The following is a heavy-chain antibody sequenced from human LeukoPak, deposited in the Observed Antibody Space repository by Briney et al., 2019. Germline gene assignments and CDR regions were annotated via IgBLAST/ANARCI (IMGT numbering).Heavy chain of an antibody. CDR2: TYYKSKWYR. CDR1: GDSVSSNGAT. CDR3: ARSRSSGWYPAGTFWFDP. Sequence: SQTLSLTCVISGDSVSSNGATWNWIRQSPSGGLEWLGRTYYKSKWYRDYAVFVKSRIAIRSDTSKNQLSLQLTSVTPEDTAVYFCARSRSSGWYPAGTFWFDPWGQGTLVTVSS. D-gene: IGHD6-19*01. V-gene: IGHV6-1*01. J-gene: IGHJ5*02.